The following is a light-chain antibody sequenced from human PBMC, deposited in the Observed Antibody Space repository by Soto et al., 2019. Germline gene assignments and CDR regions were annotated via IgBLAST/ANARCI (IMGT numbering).Light chain of an antibody. CDR3: SSYTSRSTLEV. CDR2: DVS. J-gene: IGLJ1*01. CDR1: SSDVGGYNY. V-gene: IGLV2-14*01. Sequence: QSVLAQSASVSGSPGQSITISCTGTSSDVGGYNYVSWYQQHPGKAPKLMIYDVSNRPSGVSNRFSGSKSGNTASLTISGLQAEDEADYYCSSYTSRSTLEVFGTGTKVTVL.